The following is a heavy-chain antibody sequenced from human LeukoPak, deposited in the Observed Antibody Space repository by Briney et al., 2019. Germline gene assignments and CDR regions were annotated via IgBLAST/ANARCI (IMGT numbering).Heavy chain of an antibody. D-gene: IGHD1-26*01. Sequence: GGSLRLSCAASGFTFSSYAMHWVRQAPGKGLEWVAVISYDGSNKYYADSVKGRFTISRDNAKNSLYLQMDSLRAEDTAVYYCASTLSDSGTYYRALEYWGQGTLVTVSS. V-gene: IGHV3-30-3*02. CDR3: ASTLSDSGTYYRALEY. CDR1: GFTFSSYA. CDR2: ISYDGSNK. J-gene: IGHJ4*02.